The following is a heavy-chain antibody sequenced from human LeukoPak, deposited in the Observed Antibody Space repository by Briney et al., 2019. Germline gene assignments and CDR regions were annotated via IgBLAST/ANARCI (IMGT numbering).Heavy chain of an antibody. CDR3: ARDGVGTYYGSGGSNAFDI. CDR1: GGSITSGSYY. Sequence: SETLSLTCTVSGGSITSGSYYWSWIRQPAGKGLEWIGRIYTSGSTNYNPSLKSRVTISIDTSKNQFSLKLNSVTAADTAVYYCARDGVGTYYGSGGSNAFDIWGQGTMVTVSS. V-gene: IGHV4-61*02. J-gene: IGHJ3*02. CDR2: IYTSGST. D-gene: IGHD3-10*01.